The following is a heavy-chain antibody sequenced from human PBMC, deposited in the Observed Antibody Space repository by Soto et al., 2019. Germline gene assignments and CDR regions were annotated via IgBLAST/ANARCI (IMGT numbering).Heavy chain of an antibody. D-gene: IGHD3-10*01. CDR1: GFSLSNARMS. CDR2: IFSNDAK. J-gene: IGHJ4*02. CDR3: ARIRGWGWLGPNDY. Sequence: QVTLKESGPVLVKPTETLTLTCTVSGFSLSNARMSVSWIRQPPEKALEWLAHIFSNDAKSYSASLKSRLTISTDTSKSQVVLTMTNMDPVETATYYCARIRGWGWLGPNDYWGQGTLVTVSS. V-gene: IGHV2-26*01.